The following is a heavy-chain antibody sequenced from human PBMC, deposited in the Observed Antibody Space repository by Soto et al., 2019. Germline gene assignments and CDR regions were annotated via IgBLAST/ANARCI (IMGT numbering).Heavy chain of an antibody. D-gene: IGHD5-12*01. CDR1: GGSFSGDY. Sequence: TSETLSLTCAVYGGSFSGDYWSWIRQPPGKGPEWIGEINGRGSTKYNPSLKSRVTMSVDPSKNQFSLKLTSVTAADTAVYYCARQGDSTMASFKDWGQGVLVTVSS. J-gene: IGHJ4*02. CDR3: ARQGDSTMASFKD. V-gene: IGHV4-34*01. CDR2: INGRGST.